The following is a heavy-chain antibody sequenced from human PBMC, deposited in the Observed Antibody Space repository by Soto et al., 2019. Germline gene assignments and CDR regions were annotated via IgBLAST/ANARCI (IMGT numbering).Heavy chain of an antibody. D-gene: IGHD1-26*01. CDR1: GGSISSYY. Sequence: SETLSLTCTVSGGSISSYYWSWIRQPPGKGLEWIGYIYYSGSTNYNPSLKSRVTISVDTSKNQFSLKLSSVTAADTAVYYCARDVAYSGSDNWFDPWGQGTLVTVSS. J-gene: IGHJ5*02. CDR2: IYYSGST. V-gene: IGHV4-59*01. CDR3: ARDVAYSGSDNWFDP.